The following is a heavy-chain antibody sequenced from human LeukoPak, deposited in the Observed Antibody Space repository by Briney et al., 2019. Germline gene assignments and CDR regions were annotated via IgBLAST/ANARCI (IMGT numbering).Heavy chain of an antibody. D-gene: IGHD6-13*01. Sequence: PGGSLRLSCAASGFTFSSYWMSWVRQAPGKGLEWVANIKQDGSEKYYVASVKGRFTISRDNAKNSLYLQMNSLRAEDTAVYYCARETEQQLVVYWGQGTLVTVSS. CDR3: ARETEQQLVVY. CDR2: IKQDGSEK. V-gene: IGHV3-7*01. CDR1: GFTFSSYW. J-gene: IGHJ4*02.